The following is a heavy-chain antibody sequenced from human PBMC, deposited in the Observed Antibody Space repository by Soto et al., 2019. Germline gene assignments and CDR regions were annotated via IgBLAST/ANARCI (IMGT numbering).Heavy chain of an antibody. CDR3: ASSPRGYCSSTSCRELGNYYGMDV. J-gene: IGHJ6*02. CDR1: GSSIASYW. D-gene: IGHD2-2*01. V-gene: IGHV5-10-1*01. CDR2: LDPSDSYT. Sequence: ESVKVACKGSGSSIASYWISWLGQMPRTGLEWMGRLDPSDSYTNYSPSFQGHVTISADKSISTAYLQWSSLKASDTAMYYCASSPRGYCSSTSCRELGNYYGMDVWGQGT.